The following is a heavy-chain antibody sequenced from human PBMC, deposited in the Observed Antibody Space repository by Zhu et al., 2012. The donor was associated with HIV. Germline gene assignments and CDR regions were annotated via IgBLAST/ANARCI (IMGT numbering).Heavy chain of an antibody. J-gene: IGHJ6*03. CDR1: GLTFSTCG. CDR3: AIPLVIYMDV. V-gene: IGHV3-23*05. D-gene: IGHD2-21*01. CDR2: IDSRGTTT. Sequence: EVQLLESGGGLAQPGGSLRLSCTVSGLTFSTCGLSWVRQAPGKGLEWIPAIDSRGTTTYYADSVKGRFTISRDNSKNTLYLLMNNLRAEDTAVYYCAIPLVIYMDVWGRGATVTVSS.